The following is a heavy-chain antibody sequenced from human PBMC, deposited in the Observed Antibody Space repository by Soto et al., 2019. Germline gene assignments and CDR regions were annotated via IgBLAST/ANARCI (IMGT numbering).Heavy chain of an antibody. CDR1: GGTFSNYA. D-gene: IGHD1-26*01. CDR2: IIPVFGPA. Sequence: QVQLVQSGAEVEKPGSSVKVSCKASGGTFSNYALSWVRQAPGQGLEWMGGIIPVFGPAHYAQKFQGRVTITAEESTSTAYVELSSLRSEDTAVYYCARAGTGSYLNAFDVWGQGTMVTVSS. CDR3: ARAGTGSYLNAFDV. V-gene: IGHV1-69*01. J-gene: IGHJ3*01.